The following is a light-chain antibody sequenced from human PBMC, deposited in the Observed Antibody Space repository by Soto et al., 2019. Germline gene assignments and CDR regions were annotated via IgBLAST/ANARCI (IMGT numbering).Light chain of an antibody. Sequence: DIQMTQSPSSLSASVGDRVTITCRASQSISTYLNWYQQKPEKAPKLLIYGASSLQSGVPSGFSGTGSGTDFTLTISSLQPEDFATYYCQQSDSTSWTFGQGNKVELK. J-gene: IGKJ1*01. CDR3: QQSDSTSWT. CDR1: QSISTY. V-gene: IGKV1-39*01. CDR2: GAS.